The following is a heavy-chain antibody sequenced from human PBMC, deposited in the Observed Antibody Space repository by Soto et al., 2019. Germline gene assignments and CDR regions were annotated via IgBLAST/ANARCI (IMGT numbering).Heavy chain of an antibody. CDR2: INPNSGGT. D-gene: IGHD2-15*01. Sequence: QVQLVQSGAEVKKPGASVKVSCKASGYTFTGYYMHWVRQAPGQGLEWMGWINPNSGGTNYAQKFQGWVTMTRDTSISTAYMELSRLRSDDTAVCYCAREVVAATLTYYYYYGMDVWGQGTTVTVSS. V-gene: IGHV1-2*04. CDR3: AREVVAATLTYYYYYGMDV. CDR1: GYTFTGYY. J-gene: IGHJ6*02.